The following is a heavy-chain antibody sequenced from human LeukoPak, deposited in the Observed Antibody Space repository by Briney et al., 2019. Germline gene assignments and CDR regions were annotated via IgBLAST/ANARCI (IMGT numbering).Heavy chain of an antibody. Sequence: GGSLRLSCAASGFTFSSYGMHWVRQAPGKGLEWVAFIRYDGSNKYYAVSVKGRFTISRDNSKNTLYLQMNRLRAEDTAVYYCAKRRGGYSSRASDAFDIWGQGTMVTVSS. CDR2: IRYDGSNK. V-gene: IGHV3-30*02. J-gene: IGHJ3*02. CDR3: AKRRGGYSSRASDAFDI. CDR1: GFTFSSYG. D-gene: IGHD3-22*01.